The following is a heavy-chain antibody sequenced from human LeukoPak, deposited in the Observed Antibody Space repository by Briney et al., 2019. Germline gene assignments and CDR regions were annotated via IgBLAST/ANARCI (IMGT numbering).Heavy chain of an antibody. CDR2: IYDSGST. CDR3: ASSEATTTPPPYGMDV. Sequence: SETLSLTCTVSGGSIRSSYYYWGWIRQPPGKGLEWIGSIYDSGSTYYNPSLKSRVTISVDTSKNQFSLKLNSVTAADTAVYYCASSEATTTPPPYGMDVWGQGTTVTVSS. D-gene: IGHD5-12*01. V-gene: IGHV4-39*01. CDR1: GGSIRSSYYY. J-gene: IGHJ6*02.